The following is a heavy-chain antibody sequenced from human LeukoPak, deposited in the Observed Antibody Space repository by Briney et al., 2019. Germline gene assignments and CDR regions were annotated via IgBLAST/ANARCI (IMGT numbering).Heavy chain of an antibody. CDR2: IYYSGST. D-gene: IGHD6-13*01. Sequence: SETLSLTCTVSGGSISSSSYNWGWIRQPPGKGLEWIGSIYYSGSTYYNPSLKSRVTMSVDTSKNQFSLKLSSVTAADTAVYHCARDTRCYSSSCIFDYWGQGTLVTVSS. J-gene: IGHJ4*02. CDR1: GGSISSSSYN. V-gene: IGHV4-39*07. CDR3: ARDTRCYSSSCIFDY.